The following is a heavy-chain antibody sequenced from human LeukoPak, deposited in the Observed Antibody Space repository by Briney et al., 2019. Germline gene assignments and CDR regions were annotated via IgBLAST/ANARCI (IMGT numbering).Heavy chain of an antibody. J-gene: IGHJ4*01. D-gene: IGHD1-26*01. CDR2: INDNGGQR. CDR1: GFAFKNDA. Sequence: PGGSLRLSCAASGFAFKNDAMTWGRQAPGKGLQWVSNINDNGGQRHYADSVKGRFTVSRDNSKNTLFLQMDSLTAEDTAVYYCAKTQWKVGATDYFDYWGHGILVTVS. CDR3: AKTQWKVGATDYFDY. V-gene: IGHV3-23*01.